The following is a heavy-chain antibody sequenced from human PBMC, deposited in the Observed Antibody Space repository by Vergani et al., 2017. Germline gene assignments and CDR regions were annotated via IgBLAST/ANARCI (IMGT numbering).Heavy chain of an antibody. D-gene: IGHD3-10*01. J-gene: IGHJ4*02. CDR3: ARDRSWFGEGGLRYFDY. Sequence: QVQLVQSGPEMKQPGASVKVSCKASGYTFFNYGVNWIRRAPGQGLEWMGWINTNTGNPTYAQGFTGRFVFSLDTSVSTAYLQISSLKSEDTAVYYCARDRSWFGEGGLRYFDYWGQGTLVTVSS. CDR1: GYTFFNYG. V-gene: IGHV7-4-1*02. CDR2: INTNTGNP.